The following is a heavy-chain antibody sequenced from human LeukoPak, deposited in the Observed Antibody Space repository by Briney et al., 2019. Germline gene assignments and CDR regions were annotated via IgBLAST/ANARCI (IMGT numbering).Heavy chain of an antibody. J-gene: IGHJ5*02. CDR1: GGSISSGDYY. CDR3: ARARGHYGDYTNWFDP. D-gene: IGHD4-17*01. Sequence: SETLSLTCTVSGGSISSGDYYWRWIRQPPGTGLEWIAYIYYSGNTYYNPSLKSRVTMSVDTSKNQFSLKLSSVTAADTAVYYCARARGHYGDYTNWFDPWGQGTLVTVSS. V-gene: IGHV4-30-4*01. CDR2: IYYSGNT.